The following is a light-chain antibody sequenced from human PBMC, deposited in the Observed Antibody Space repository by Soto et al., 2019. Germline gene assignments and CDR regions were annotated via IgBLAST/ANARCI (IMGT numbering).Light chain of an antibody. CDR3: QQYYSTRT. J-gene: IGKJ2*02. CDR2: WAS. V-gene: IGKV4-1*01. Sequence: DIVMTQSPDSLAVSLGERATINCKSSQSVLYSSNNKNYSAWYQQKPGQPPKLLIYWASTRESGVPDRFSGSGSGTDFTLTISSLQAEDVAVYYCQQYYSTRTFGQGTKLEIK. CDR1: QSVLYSSNNKNY.